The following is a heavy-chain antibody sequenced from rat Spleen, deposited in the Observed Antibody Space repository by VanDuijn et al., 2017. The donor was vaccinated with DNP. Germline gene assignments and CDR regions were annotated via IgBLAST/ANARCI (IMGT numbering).Heavy chain of an antibody. D-gene: IGHD1-11*01. V-gene: IGHV5-58*01. CDR2: INTDGGST. J-gene: IGHJ3*01. Sequence: EVQLVETGGGLVQPGRSLKLSCIASGFTFSSHWMYWIRQAPGKGLEWVASINTDGGSTYYPDSVKGRFTISRDNVENTVYLQMNSLRSEDTATYYCTNWIDRGGFVAYWGQGTLVTVSS. CDR3: TNWIDRGGFVAY. CDR1: GFTFSSHW.